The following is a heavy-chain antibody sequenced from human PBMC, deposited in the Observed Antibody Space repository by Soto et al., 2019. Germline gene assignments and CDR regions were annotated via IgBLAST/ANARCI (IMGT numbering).Heavy chain of an antibody. CDR2: IKSKTDGGTT. V-gene: IGHV3-15*01. J-gene: IGHJ3*02. D-gene: IGHD7-27*01. CDR3: TTLLTGAMEDAFDI. Sequence: GGSLRLSCAASGFTFSNAWMSWVRQAPGKGLEWVGRIKSKTDGGTTDYAAPVKGRFTISRDDSKNTLYLQMNSLKTEDTAVYYCTTLLTGAMEDAFDIWGQGTMVTVSS. CDR1: GFTFSNAW.